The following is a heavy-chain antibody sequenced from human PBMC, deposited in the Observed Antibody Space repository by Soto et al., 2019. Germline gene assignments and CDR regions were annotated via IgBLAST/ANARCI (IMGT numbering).Heavy chain of an antibody. Sequence: QLQLQESGSGLVKPSQTLSLTCAVSGGSISSGGYSWNWIRQPPGKDLEWIGYISYSGNTYYNPSLNSRVTISLDRSMNQFSLKMSSLTAADTAVYYCVRGVYDSSGYYSTVTYWYFDLWGRGALVTVSS. CDR2: ISYSGNT. J-gene: IGHJ2*01. CDR1: GGSISSGGYS. V-gene: IGHV4-30-2*01. CDR3: VRGVYDSSGYYSTVTYWYFDL. D-gene: IGHD3-22*01.